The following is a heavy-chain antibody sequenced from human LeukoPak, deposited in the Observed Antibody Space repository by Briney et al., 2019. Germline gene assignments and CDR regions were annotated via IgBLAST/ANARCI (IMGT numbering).Heavy chain of an antibody. CDR1: GFSFGNYG. Sequence: PGGSLRLSCVASGFSFGNYGMSWVRQAPGKGLQWVAQISGAGGATWYAGFARDRFTISRDNSKKTLYLQMSGLRGEDTAMYYCVKDPRDPYRTNWFVSWGQGTLLIVSS. J-gene: IGHJ5*01. CDR2: ISGAGGAT. D-gene: IGHD2-21*01. V-gene: IGHV3-23*01. CDR3: VKDPRDPYRTNWFVS.